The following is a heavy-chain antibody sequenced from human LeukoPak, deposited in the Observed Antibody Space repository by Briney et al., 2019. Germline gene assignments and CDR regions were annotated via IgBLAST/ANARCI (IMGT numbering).Heavy chain of an antibody. Sequence: ASVKVSCKASGYTFTSYGISWVRQAPGQGLEWMGWISAYNGNTNYAQKLQGRVTMTTDTSTSTAYMELSSLRSEDTAVYYCEVEMATIPPGGYWGQGTLVTVSS. J-gene: IGHJ4*02. D-gene: IGHD5-24*01. CDR1: GYTFTSYG. CDR2: ISAYNGNT. V-gene: IGHV1-18*01. CDR3: EVEMATIPPGGY.